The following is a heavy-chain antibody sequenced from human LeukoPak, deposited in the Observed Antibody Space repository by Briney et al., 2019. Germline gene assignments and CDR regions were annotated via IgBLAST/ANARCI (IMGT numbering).Heavy chain of an antibody. J-gene: IGHJ1*01. Sequence: GGSLRLSCAASGFTFSSYAMHWVRQAPGKGLEWVAVISYDGSNKYYADSVKGRFTISRDNSKNTLYLQMNSLRAEDTAVYYCARDGRSSWYVGYFQHWGQGTLVTVSS. CDR3: ARDGRSSWYVGYFQH. CDR1: GFTFSSYA. D-gene: IGHD6-13*01. CDR2: ISYDGSNK. V-gene: IGHV3-30-3*01.